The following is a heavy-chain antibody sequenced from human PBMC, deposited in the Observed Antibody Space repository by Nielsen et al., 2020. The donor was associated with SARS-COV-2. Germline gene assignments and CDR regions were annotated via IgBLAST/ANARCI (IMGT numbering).Heavy chain of an antibody. V-gene: IGHV3-9*01. CDR3: AKLTGYISSWSYFEY. J-gene: IGHJ4*02. CDR2: ISWNSGRL. Sequence: SLKISCAASGFAFDDNAMHWVRQAPGKGLERVSSISWNSGRLDYADSVKGRFTISRDNARNSLYLQMNSLRGEDTALYYCAKLTGYISSWSYFEYWGQGTLVTVSS. D-gene: IGHD6-13*01. CDR1: GFAFDDNA.